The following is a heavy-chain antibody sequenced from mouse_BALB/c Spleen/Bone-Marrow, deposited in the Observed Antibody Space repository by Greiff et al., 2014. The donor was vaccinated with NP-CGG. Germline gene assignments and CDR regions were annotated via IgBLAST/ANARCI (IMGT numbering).Heavy chain of an antibody. CDR2: INANGDTT. D-gene: IGHD2-4*01. CDR1: GFTFSSYG. J-gene: IGHJ3*01. CDR3: ARGYDFTASFAY. V-gene: IGHV5-6-3*01. Sequence: EVKLVESGAGLVKPGGSLKLSCAASGFTFSSYGMPWVRQTPDKRLELIGTINANGDTTYHPDSVKGRFSISKDNVKNTLYLQMNSLKSEDTAMYYCARGYDFTASFAYWGQGTPVTVSA.